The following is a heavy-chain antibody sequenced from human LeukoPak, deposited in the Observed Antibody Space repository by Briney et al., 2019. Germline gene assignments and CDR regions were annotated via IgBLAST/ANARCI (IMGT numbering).Heavy chain of an antibody. CDR3: ARDPDGTGPSDYFDY. CDR2: ISTSGSTI. D-gene: IGHD1-1*01. CDR1: GFTFSSYE. Sequence: GGSLRLSCAASGFTFSSYEMNWVRQAPGKGLEWVSYISTSGSTIYYADSVKGRFTIPRDNAKNSLYLQMNSLRAEDTAVYYCARDPDGTGPSDYFDYWGQGTLVTVSS. J-gene: IGHJ4*02. V-gene: IGHV3-48*03.